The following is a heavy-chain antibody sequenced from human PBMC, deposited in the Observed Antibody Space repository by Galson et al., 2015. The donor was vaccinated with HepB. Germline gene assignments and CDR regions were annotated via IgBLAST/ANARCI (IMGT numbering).Heavy chain of an antibody. D-gene: IGHD6-19*01. J-gene: IGHJ2*01. CDR3: AKDRSSGTSYYYFDL. CDR1: GFTFTSYG. V-gene: IGHV3-23*01. CDR2: FPDSGSRP. Sequence: SLRLSCAACGFTFTSYGMSWVRQAPGKGLKWVSGFPDSGSRPYYADSVRGRFTVSRDDSNNTLYLQMNSLRAEDTAIYYCAKDRSSGTSYYYFDLWGRGTLVTVSS.